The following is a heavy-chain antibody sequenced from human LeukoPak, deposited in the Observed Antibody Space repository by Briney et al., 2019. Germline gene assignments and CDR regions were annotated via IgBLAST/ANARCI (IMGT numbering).Heavy chain of an antibody. D-gene: IGHD2-15*01. Sequence: PGGSLRLSCAASGFTFSSYWMSWVRQAPGKGPEWVANIKQDGGEIYYVDSVKGRLTISRDNAKNSLYLQMNSLRAEDTAVYYCARDKVVGATLFDYWGQGTLVTVSS. CDR2: IKQDGGEI. CDR1: GFTFSSYW. CDR3: ARDKVVGATLFDY. V-gene: IGHV3-7*04. J-gene: IGHJ4*02.